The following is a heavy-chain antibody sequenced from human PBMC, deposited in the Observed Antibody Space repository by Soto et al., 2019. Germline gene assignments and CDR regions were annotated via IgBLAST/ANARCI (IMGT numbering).Heavy chain of an antibody. Sequence: QVQLVQSGAEVKKPGSSVKVSCEASGGTFSSYAISWVRQAPGQGLEWMGGIIPIFGTANYVQKFQGRVTITADESTSTAYMELSSLSTEGTAVYYCARGSLRSLGELPYWGQGTLVTVSS. D-gene: IGHD3-16*01. CDR2: IIPIFGTA. J-gene: IGHJ4*02. V-gene: IGHV1-69*01. CDR1: GGTFSSYA. CDR3: ARGSLRSLGELPY.